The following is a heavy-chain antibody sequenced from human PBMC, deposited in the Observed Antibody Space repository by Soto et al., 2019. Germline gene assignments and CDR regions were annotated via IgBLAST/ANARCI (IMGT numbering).Heavy chain of an antibody. V-gene: IGHV3-23*01. Sequence: EVQLLESGGGLVQPGGSLRLSCAASGFTFSSYAMSWVRQAPGKGLEWISGISDSGCSTYYADSVKGRFTISRDNSKHTLYLQLNSLRAEDTAVYYCANGCGGTCYARIHYWGQGTLVTVSS. J-gene: IGHJ4*02. D-gene: IGHD2-15*01. CDR3: ANGCGGTCYARIHY. CDR1: GFTFSSYA. CDR2: ISDSGCST.